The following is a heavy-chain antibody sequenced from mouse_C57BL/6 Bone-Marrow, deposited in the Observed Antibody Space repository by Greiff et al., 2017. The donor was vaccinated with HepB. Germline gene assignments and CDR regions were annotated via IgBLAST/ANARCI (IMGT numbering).Heavy chain of an antibody. Sequence: EVKLMESGGGLVQPGGSLKLSCAASGFTFSDYGMAWVRQAPRKGPEWVAFISNLAYSIYYADTVTGRFTISRENAKNTLYLEMSSLRSEDTAMYYCARGLAYWGQGTLVTVSA. V-gene: IGHV5-15*01. CDR1: GFTFSDYG. CDR2: ISNLAYSI. D-gene: IGHD3-1*01. J-gene: IGHJ3*01. CDR3: ARGLAY.